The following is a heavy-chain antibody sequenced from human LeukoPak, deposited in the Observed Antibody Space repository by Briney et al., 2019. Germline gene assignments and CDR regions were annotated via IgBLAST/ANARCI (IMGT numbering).Heavy chain of an antibody. Sequence: GASVKVSCKASGGTFSSYAISWVRQAPGQGLEWMGGIIPIFGTANYAQKFQGRVTITTDESTSTAYMELSSLRSEDTAVYYCARVLNRYYGSGSYYKWDSAWFDPWGQGTLVTVSS. CDR1: GGTFSSYA. V-gene: IGHV1-69*05. CDR2: IIPIFGTA. D-gene: IGHD3-10*01. J-gene: IGHJ5*02. CDR3: ARVLNRYYGSGSYYKWDSAWFDP.